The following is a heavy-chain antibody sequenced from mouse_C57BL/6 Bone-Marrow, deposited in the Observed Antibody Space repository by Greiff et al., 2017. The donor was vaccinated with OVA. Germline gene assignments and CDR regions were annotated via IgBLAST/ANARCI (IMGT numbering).Heavy chain of an antibody. J-gene: IGHJ2*03. V-gene: IGHV1-62-2*01. CDR3: ARHEAHYYYGSPPLFDC. Sequence: VQLQQSGAELVKPGASVKLSCKASGYTFTEYTIHWVKQRSGQGLEWIGWFYPGSGSIKYNEKFKDKATLTADKSSSTVYMELSRLTSEDSAVYFCARHEAHYYYGSPPLFDCWGRGNSITVSS. D-gene: IGHD1-1*01. CDR1: GYTFTEYT. CDR2: FYPGSGSI.